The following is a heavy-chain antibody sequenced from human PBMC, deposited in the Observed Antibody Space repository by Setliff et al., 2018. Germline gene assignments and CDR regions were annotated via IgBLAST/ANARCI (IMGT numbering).Heavy chain of an antibody. CDR2: IKHDGSEE. Sequence: SWIRQSPGKGLEYVASIKHDGSEEYYVDSVRGRFTISRDNAKNSLYLQMDSLRDEDTAVYYCARWRSSSPDDFWGQGTLVTVSS. CDR3: ARWRSSSPDDF. V-gene: IGHV3-7*01. D-gene: IGHD6-6*01. J-gene: IGHJ4*02.